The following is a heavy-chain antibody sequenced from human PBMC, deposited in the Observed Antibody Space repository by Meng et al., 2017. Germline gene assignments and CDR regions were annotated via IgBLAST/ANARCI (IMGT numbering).Heavy chain of an antibody. J-gene: IGHJ4*02. V-gene: IGHV3-53*02. D-gene: IGHD1-1*01. CDR2: IYSGGST. Sequence: VQLVETGGGLIQPGGSLRLSGAASGFTVSSNYMSWVRQAPGKGLEWVSVIYSGGSTYYADSVKGRFTISRDNSKNTLYLQMNSLRPEDTAVYYCLDEAPRSDYWGQGSLVTVSS. CDR3: LDEAPRSDY. CDR1: GFTVSSNY.